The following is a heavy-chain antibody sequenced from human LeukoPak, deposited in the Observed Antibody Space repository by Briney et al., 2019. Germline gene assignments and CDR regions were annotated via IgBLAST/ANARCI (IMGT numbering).Heavy chain of an antibody. CDR2: INPSGGST. J-gene: IGHJ5*02. V-gene: IGHV1-46*01. Sequence: GASVKVSCKASGYTFTSYYMHWVRQAPGQGLEWMGIINPSGGSTSYAQKFQGRVAMTRDTSTSTVYMELSSLRSEDTAVYYCAREFTEVAVGIDPWGQGTLVTVSS. CDR3: AREFTEVAVGIDP. D-gene: IGHD6-19*01. CDR1: GYTFTSYY.